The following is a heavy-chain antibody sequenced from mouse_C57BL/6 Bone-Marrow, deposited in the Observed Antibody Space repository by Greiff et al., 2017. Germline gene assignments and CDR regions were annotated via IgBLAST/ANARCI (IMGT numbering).Heavy chain of an antibody. CDR2: ISSGGSYT. V-gene: IGHV5-6*02. J-gene: IGHJ2*01. Sequence: DVKLVESGGDLVKPGGSLKLSCAASGFTFSSYGMSWVRQTPDKRLEWVATISSGGSYTYYPDSVKGRFTISRDNAMNTLYLQMSSLKSEDTAMYYCARHNYVFDYWGQGTTLTVSS. D-gene: IGHD1-3*01. CDR3: ARHNYVFDY. CDR1: GFTFSSYG.